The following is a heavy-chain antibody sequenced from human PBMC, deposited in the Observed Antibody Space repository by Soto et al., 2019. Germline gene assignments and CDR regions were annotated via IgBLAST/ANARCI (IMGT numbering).Heavy chain of an antibody. V-gene: IGHV4-30-2*01. Sequence: PSETLSLTCAVSCGSISSGGYSRSWIRQPPGKGLEWIGYIYHSGSTYYNPSLKSRVTISVDRSKNQFSLKLSSVTAADTAVYYCARSVLYYYDSSGYHSDAFDIWGQGTMVTVSS. J-gene: IGHJ3*02. D-gene: IGHD3-22*01. CDR1: CGSISSGGYS. CDR3: ARSVLYYYDSSGYHSDAFDI. CDR2: IYHSGST.